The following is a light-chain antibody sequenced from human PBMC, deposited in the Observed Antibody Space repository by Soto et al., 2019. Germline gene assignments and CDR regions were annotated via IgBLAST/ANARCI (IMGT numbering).Light chain of an antibody. CDR2: DAS. Sequence: EIVLTQSLGTLSLSPGERATLSCRASQSVGKNYLAWFQQRPGQAPRLVLYDASSRATGVPDRFSGSGSGTDFTLTISRLEPEDFAVYYCQQYASAPLTFGGGTKVEIK. CDR1: QSVGKNY. J-gene: IGKJ4*01. CDR3: QQYASAPLT. V-gene: IGKV3-20*01.